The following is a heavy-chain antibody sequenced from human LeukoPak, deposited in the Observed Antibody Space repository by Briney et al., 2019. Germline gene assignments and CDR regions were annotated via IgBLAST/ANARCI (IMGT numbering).Heavy chain of an antibody. V-gene: IGHV1-18*01. CDR3: ARDLTTMVRGVKPTYYFDY. CDR1: GYAFTSYG. Sequence: GASVKVSCKASGYAFTSYGISWVRQAPGQGLEWMGWISAYNGNTNYAQKLQGRVTMTTDTSTSTAYMELRSLRSDDTAVYYCARDLTTMVRGVKPTYYFDYWGQGTLVTVSS. D-gene: IGHD3-10*01. CDR2: ISAYNGNT. J-gene: IGHJ4*02.